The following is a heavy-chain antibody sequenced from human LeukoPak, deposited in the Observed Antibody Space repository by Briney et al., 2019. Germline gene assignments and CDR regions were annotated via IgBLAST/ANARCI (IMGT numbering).Heavy chain of an antibody. CDR2: INPNRCGT. D-gene: IGHD3-16*01. V-gene: IGHV1-2*02. J-gene: IGHJ4*02. CDR3: ARGGGGFEFDY. Sequence: ASVKVSCKASGYTFTGYFMHWVRQAPGQGVEWMGWINPNRCGTNYAQKLQGRVNMTRDTSISTAYMELSRLGSDDTAVYYGARGGGGFEFDYWGQGTLVTVSS. CDR1: GYTFTGYF.